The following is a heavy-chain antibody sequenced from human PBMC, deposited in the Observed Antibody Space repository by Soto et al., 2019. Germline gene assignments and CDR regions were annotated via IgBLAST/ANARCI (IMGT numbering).Heavy chain of an antibody. D-gene: IGHD2-15*01. V-gene: IGHV1-69*13. J-gene: IGHJ2*01. CDR2: IIPIFGTA. Sequence: SVKVSCKASGGTFSSDAISGVRQAPGQGLEWMGGIIPIFGTANYAQKFQGRVTITADESTSTAYMELSSLRSEDTAVYYCARVGAPYCSGGSCYNWYFDLWGRGTLVTVSS. CDR3: ARVGAPYCSGGSCYNWYFDL. CDR1: GGTFSSDA.